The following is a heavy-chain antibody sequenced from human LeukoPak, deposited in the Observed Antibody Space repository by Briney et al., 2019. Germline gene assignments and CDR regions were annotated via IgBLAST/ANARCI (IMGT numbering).Heavy chain of an antibody. CDR2: IYSGGST. Sequence: GGSLRLSCAASGFTVSSNYMSWVRQAPGKGLEWVSVIYSGGSTYYAGSVKGRFTISRDNSKNTLYLQMNSLRAEDTAVYYCARLYSYGQRYDYWGQGTLVTVSS. D-gene: IGHD5-18*01. CDR1: GFTVSSNY. CDR3: ARLYSYGQRYDY. J-gene: IGHJ4*02. V-gene: IGHV3-53*01.